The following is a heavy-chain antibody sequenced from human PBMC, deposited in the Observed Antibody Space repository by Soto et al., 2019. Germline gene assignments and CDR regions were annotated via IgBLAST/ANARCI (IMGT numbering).Heavy chain of an antibody. CDR2: ISAYNGNT. J-gene: IGHJ4*02. V-gene: IGHV1-18*01. Sequence: QVQLVQSGAEVKKPGASVKVSCKASGYTFTSYGIIWVRQAPGQGLEWMGWISAYNGNTNYAQKLQGRVTMTTDTSTSTAYMELRSLRSDDTAVYYCARDGRVVPAAMEVYFDYWGQGTLVTVSS. CDR1: GYTFTSYG. D-gene: IGHD2-2*01. CDR3: ARDGRVVPAAMEVYFDY.